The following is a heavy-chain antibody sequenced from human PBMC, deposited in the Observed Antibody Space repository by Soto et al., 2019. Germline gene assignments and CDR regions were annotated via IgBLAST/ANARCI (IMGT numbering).Heavy chain of an antibody. Sequence: QVQLQESGPGLVKPSETLSLTCTVSGGSISSYYWSWIRQPPGKGLEWIGYIYYSGSTNYNPSLKSRVTISVDTSKHQFSLELSSVTAADTAVYYCARWYGGSLDYWGQGTLVTVSS. CDR2: IYYSGST. V-gene: IGHV4-59*01. CDR3: ARWYGGSLDY. CDR1: GGSISSYY. J-gene: IGHJ4*02. D-gene: IGHD4-17*01.